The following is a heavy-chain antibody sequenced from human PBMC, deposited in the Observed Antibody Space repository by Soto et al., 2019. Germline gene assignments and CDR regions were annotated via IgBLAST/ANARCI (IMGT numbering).Heavy chain of an antibody. Sequence: EVQLLESGGGLVQPGGSLRLSCVASGFTFSSYAMSWVRQAPGKGLEWVSAISGSGGSTYYADSVKGRFTISRDNSKNTLYLQMNSLRAEDTAVYYCAKDGSGSNAFDIWGQGTMVTVSS. CDR3: AKDGSGSNAFDI. CDR1: GFTFSSYA. D-gene: IGHD3-10*01. V-gene: IGHV3-23*01. J-gene: IGHJ3*02. CDR2: ISGSGGST.